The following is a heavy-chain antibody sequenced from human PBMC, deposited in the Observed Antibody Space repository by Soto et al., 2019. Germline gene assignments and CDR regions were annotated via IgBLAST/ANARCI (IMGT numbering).Heavy chain of an antibody. CDR1: GFTFTDFY. CDR3: AGWGGHDYNY. CDR2: IRPDGSET. V-gene: IGHV3-7*03. D-gene: IGHD4-4*01. J-gene: IGHJ4*02. Sequence: EVQLVQSGGGSVQPGGSLRLSCVGSGFTFTDFYMNWVRQAPGKGLEWVANIRPDGSETNYVESVKGRFTTSRDNAKNSLFLQMISLRADDTAVYYCAGWGGHDYNYWGQGILVTVSS.